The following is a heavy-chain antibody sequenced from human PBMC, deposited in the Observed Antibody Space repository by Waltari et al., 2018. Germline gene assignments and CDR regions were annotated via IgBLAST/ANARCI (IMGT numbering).Heavy chain of an antibody. J-gene: IGHJ4*02. CDR3: ARDLRGYSSGWYIWYFDY. CDR1: GFTFSDYY. D-gene: IGHD6-19*01. Sequence: QVQLVESGGGLVKPGGSLRLSWSASGFTFSDYYMGWIRQAPGKGLEWVSYISSSGSTIYYADSVKGRFTISRDNAKNSLYLQMNSLRAEDTAVYYCARDLRGYSSGWYIWYFDYWGQGTLVTVSS. V-gene: IGHV3-11*04. CDR2: ISSSGSTI.